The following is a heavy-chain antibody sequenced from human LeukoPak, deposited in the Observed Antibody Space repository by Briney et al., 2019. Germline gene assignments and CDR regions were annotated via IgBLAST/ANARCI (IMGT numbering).Heavy chain of an antibody. J-gene: IGHJ4*02. CDR1: GFTFSSYW. CDR3: ARQRSYCSSTSCYADYFDY. CDR2: INSDGSNT. D-gene: IGHD2-2*01. Sequence: PGGSLRLSCAASGFTFSSYWMHWVRQAPGKGLVWVSHINSDGSNTAYADSVKGRFTISRDNAKNTLYLQMNSLRAEDTAVYYCARQRSYCSSTSCYADYFDYWGQGTLVTVSS. V-gene: IGHV3-74*01.